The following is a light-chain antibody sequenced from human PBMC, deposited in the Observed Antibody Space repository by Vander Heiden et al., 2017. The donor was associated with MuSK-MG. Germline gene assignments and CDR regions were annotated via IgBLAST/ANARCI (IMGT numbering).Light chain of an antibody. Sequence: DIRMTQSPSTPSASVGDRVTITCRASQSISSWLAWYQQKPGKAPKLLIYDASSLESGVPSRFSGSGSGTEFTLTISSRQPDDFATYYCQQNNSYPPYTFGHGTKVEIK. V-gene: IGKV1-5*01. CDR1: QSISSW. CDR2: DAS. J-gene: IGKJ3*01. CDR3: QQNNSYPPYT.